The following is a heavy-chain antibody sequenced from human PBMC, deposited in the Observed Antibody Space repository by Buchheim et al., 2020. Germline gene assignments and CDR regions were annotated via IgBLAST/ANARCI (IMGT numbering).Heavy chain of an antibody. V-gene: IGHV3-33*06. D-gene: IGHD6-19*01. CDR1: GFTFSSYG. Sequence: QVQLVESGGGVVQPGRSLRLSCAASGFTFSSYGMHWVRQAPGKGLEWVAVIWYDGSNKYYADSVKGRFTISRDNSKNTLYLQMNSLRAEDTAVYYCAKERGRSSGWYFGLLDYWGQGTL. CDR2: IWYDGSNK. J-gene: IGHJ4*02. CDR3: AKERGRSSGWYFGLLDY.